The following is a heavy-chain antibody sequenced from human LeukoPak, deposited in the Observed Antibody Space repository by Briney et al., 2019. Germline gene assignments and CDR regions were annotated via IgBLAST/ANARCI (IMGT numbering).Heavy chain of an antibody. J-gene: IGHJ4*02. CDR1: GGSISSYY. Sequence: SETLSLTCTVSGGSISSYYWSWIRQPPGKGLEWIGYICYSGSTNYNPSLKSRVTISVDTSKNQFSLKLSSVTAADTAVYYCARSAVMPPYFDYWGQGTLVTVSS. CDR3: ARSAVMPPYFDY. CDR2: ICYSGST. D-gene: IGHD3-16*01. V-gene: IGHV4-59*08.